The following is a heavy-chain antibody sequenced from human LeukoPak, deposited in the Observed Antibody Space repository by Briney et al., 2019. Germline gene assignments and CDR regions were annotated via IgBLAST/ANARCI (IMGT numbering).Heavy chain of an antibody. CDR1: GFTFSSYS. Sequence: GGSLRLSCAASGFTFSSYSMNWVRQAPGKGLEWVGRIKGKSDGGTTHYAAPVKGRFTISRDDSKNMLFLQMNTLKTEDTAMYYCSYNMDVWGPGTTVTVSS. V-gene: IGHV3-15*06. CDR3: SYNMDV. D-gene: IGHD1-1*01. CDR2: IKGKSDGGTT. J-gene: IGHJ6*02.